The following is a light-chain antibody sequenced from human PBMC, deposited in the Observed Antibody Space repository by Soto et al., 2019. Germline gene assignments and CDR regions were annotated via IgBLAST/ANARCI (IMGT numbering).Light chain of an antibody. CDR2: GNI. Sequence: QSVLTQPPSVSGAPGQGVTISCTGSSSNIGAGYDVHWYQQLPGTAPKLLIYGNINRPSGVPDRFSGSKSGTSASLAITGLQAEDEADYYCQSYDNILSGVLFGGGTKLTVL. CDR3: QSYDNILSGVL. CDR1: SSNIGAGYD. V-gene: IGLV1-40*01. J-gene: IGLJ2*01.